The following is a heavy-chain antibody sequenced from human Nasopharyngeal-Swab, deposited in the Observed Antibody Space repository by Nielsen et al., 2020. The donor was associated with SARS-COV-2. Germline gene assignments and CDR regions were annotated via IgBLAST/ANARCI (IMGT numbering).Heavy chain of an antibody. Sequence: GGSLRLSCAASGFSFSSYWMSWVRQAPGKGLEWVANINLYGSQKNFVDSVKGRLTISRDNAKNVVYLQMNTMRAEDTAVYYCARVTAYGFDIWGQGTMVTVSS. D-gene: IGHD3-16*01. CDR1: GFSFSSYW. V-gene: IGHV3-7*01. CDR2: INLYGSQK. CDR3: ARVTAYGFDI. J-gene: IGHJ3*02.